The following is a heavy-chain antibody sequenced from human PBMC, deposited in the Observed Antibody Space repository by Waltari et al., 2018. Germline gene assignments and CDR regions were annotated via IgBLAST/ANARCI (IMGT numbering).Heavy chain of an antibody. D-gene: IGHD5-18*01. CDR3: ARVGYFGPHNWFDP. CDR1: GGSFSGYY. CDR2: INPNSGGK. V-gene: IGHV1-2*06. Sequence: QVQLQQWGAGLLKPSETLSLTCAVYGGSFSGYYWSWIRQPPGKGLEWMGRINPNSGGKNYAQKFKGRVTMTRDTSISTAYMELSRLRSDDTAVYYCARVGYFGPHNWFDPWGQGTLVTVSS. J-gene: IGHJ5*02.